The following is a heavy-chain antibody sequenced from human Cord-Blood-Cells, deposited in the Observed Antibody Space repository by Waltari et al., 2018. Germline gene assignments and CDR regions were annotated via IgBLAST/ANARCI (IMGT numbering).Heavy chain of an antibody. D-gene: IGHD7-27*01. CDR3: ARATGDFDY. CDR2: IYHSGST. Sequence: QVQLQESGPGLVKPSETLSLTCAVSGYSISSGYYWGWIRQPPGKGLEWIGSIYHSGSTYYNPSLKSRVTISVETSKNQFSLKLSSVTAADTAVYYCARATGDFDYWGQGTLVTVSS. CDR1: GYSISSGYY. V-gene: IGHV4-38-2*01. J-gene: IGHJ4*02.